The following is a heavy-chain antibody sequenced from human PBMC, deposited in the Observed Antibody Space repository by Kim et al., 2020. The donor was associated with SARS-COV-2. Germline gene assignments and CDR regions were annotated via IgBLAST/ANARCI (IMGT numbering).Heavy chain of an antibody. J-gene: IGHJ4*02. D-gene: IGHD1-26*01. Sequence: YYNPTLKSRVTISVDTSKIQFSLNLSSVTAADTAVYYCARHSGSYYFDYWGQGTLVTVSS. V-gene: IGHV4-39*01. CDR3: ARHSGSYYFDY.